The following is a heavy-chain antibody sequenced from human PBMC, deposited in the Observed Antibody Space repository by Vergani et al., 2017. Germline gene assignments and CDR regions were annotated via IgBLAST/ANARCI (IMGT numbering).Heavy chain of an antibody. CDR3: ARVNTETNGHLYYYYYMDV. CDR1: GGSFTSYH. D-gene: IGHD4-11*01. V-gene: IGHV4-34*01. CDR2: IDHTGRP. J-gene: IGHJ6*03. Sequence: QVQLQQWGGGLLKPSETLSLTCVVNGGSFTSYHWTWIRQSPGEGLEWVGDIDHTGRPDYNPSRKSRLTISVDKSRNQFSLTLKSVTATDTAIYFCARVNTETNGHLYYYYYMDVWGQGTAVTVS.